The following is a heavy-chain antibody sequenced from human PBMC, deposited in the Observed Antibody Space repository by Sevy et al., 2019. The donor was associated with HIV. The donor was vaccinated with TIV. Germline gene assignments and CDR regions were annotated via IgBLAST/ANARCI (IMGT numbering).Heavy chain of an antibody. CDR3: TTDGPSIAAADFQH. CDR1: GFTFSNAW. CDR2: IKSKTDGGTT. Sequence: GGSLRLSCAASGFTFSNAWMSWVRQAPGKGLEWVGRIKSKTDGGTTDYAAPVKGRFTISRDDSKNTLYLQMNSLKTEDTAVYYCTTDGPSIAAADFQHWGQGTLVTVSS. D-gene: IGHD6-13*01. V-gene: IGHV3-15*01. J-gene: IGHJ1*01.